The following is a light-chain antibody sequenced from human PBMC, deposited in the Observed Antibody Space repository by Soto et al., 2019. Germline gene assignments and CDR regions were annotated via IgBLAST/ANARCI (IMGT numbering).Light chain of an antibody. V-gene: IGKV1-9*01. J-gene: IGKJ3*01. CDR2: SAS. CDR3: QQVDSYPRT. Sequence: IQLTQSPSSLSASVGDTVTITCRASQAIGSYFAWYQQRPGTAPKLLIYSASTLHSGVPSRFSGSGSGTDFTLTISSLQPEDFAIYYCQQVDSYPRTFGPGTTVEI. CDR1: QAIGSY.